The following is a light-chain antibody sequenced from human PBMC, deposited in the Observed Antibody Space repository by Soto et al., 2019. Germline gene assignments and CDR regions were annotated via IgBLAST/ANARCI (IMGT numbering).Light chain of an antibody. CDR1: QSLLHRSGYNY. CDR3: MQALQTPLT. Sequence: DIVMTQSPLSLPVTPGEPASISCRSSQSLLHRSGYNYLDWYLQKPGQSPQLLIYLGSNRASGVXDXXSGGGSGTEFTLKISRVEAEDVGVYYCMQALQTPLTFGGGTKVEIK. J-gene: IGKJ4*01. V-gene: IGKV2-28*01. CDR2: LGS.